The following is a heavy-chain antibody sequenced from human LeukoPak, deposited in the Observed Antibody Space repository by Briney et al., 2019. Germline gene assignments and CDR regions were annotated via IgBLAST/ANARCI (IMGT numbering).Heavy chain of an antibody. CDR1: GFTFNYYS. J-gene: IGHJ4*02. V-gene: IGHV3-48*01. D-gene: IGHD3-3*01. Sequence: GGSLRLSCAASGFTFNYYSMNWVRQAPGKGLEWVSYISSDSDTVFYADSVMGRFTISRDNGQNSLYLQMNSLRAEDTAVYFCARDKVRVGVGAFDYWGQGTLVTVSS. CDR3: ARDKVRVGVGAFDY. CDR2: ISSDSDTV.